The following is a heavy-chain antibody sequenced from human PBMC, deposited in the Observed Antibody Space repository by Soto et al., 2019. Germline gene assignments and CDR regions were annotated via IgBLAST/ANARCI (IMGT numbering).Heavy chain of an antibody. Sequence: SVKVSCKASGGTFSRYAISWVRQAPGQGLEWMGGIIPIFGTANYAQKFQGRVTITADESTSTAYMELSSLRSEDTAVYYCARGGSPDSGSYSNSPWYYYGMDVWGQGTTVTVSS. V-gene: IGHV1-69*13. CDR2: IIPIFGTA. CDR3: ARGGSPDSGSYSNSPWYYYGMDV. D-gene: IGHD1-26*01. J-gene: IGHJ6*02. CDR1: GGTFSRYA.